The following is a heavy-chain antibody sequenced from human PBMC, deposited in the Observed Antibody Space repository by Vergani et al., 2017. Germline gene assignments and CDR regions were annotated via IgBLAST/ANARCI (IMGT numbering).Heavy chain of an antibody. V-gene: IGHV4-31*03. CDR3: ARGLLVRGAIKSYYYYGMDV. J-gene: IGHJ6*02. CDR2: IYYSGST. Sequence: QVQLQESGPGLVKPSQTLSLTCTVSGGSISSGGYYWIWIRQHPGKGLEWIGYIYYSGSTYYNPSLKSRVTISVDTSKNQFSLKLSSVTAADTAVYYCARGLLVRGAIKSYYYYGMDVWGQGTTVTVYS. CDR1: GGSISSGGYY. D-gene: IGHD3-10*01.